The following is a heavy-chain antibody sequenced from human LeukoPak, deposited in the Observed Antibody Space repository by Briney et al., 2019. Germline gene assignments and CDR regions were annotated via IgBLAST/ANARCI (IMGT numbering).Heavy chain of an antibody. Sequence: ASVKVSCKASGYTFSSYVISWVRQAPGQGLEWMGWMNPNSGNTGYAQKFQGRVTITRNTSISTAYMELSSLRSEDTAVYYCARALNHYYYYMDVWGKGTTVTVSS. CDR1: GYTFSSYV. CDR2: MNPNSGNT. CDR3: ARALNHYYYYMDV. J-gene: IGHJ6*03. V-gene: IGHV1-8*03.